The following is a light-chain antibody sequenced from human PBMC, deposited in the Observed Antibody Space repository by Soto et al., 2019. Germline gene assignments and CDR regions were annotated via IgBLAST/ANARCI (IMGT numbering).Light chain of an antibody. V-gene: IGLV2-14*03. CDR3: SSYTSSRTRV. CDR1: SSDVGGYNS. Sequence: QSALTQPASMSGSPGQSITISCTGASSDVGGYNSVSWYQQHPGKAPKLMIYDVSNRPSGVSNRFSGSKSGNTASLTISGLQAEDEADYYCSSYTSSRTRVFGGGTELTVL. J-gene: IGLJ2*01. CDR2: DVS.